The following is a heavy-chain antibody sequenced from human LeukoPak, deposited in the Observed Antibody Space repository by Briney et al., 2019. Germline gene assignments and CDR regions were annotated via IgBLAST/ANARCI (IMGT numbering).Heavy chain of an antibody. CDR2: IYYSGST. Sequence: TSETLPLTCTVSGGSISSSSYYWGWIRQPPGKGLEWIGSIYYSGSTYYNPSLKSRVTISVDTSKNQFSLKLSSVTAADTAVYYCARDCSSTSCYRDWGQGTLVTVSS. CDR1: GGSISSSSYY. V-gene: IGHV4-39*07. D-gene: IGHD2-2*01. J-gene: IGHJ4*02. CDR3: ARDCSSTSCYRD.